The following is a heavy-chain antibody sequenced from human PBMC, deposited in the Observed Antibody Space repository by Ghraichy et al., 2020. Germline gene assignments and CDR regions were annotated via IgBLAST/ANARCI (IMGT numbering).Heavy chain of an antibody. J-gene: IGHJ6*02. CDR3: ASWYYDFWSGYPEDGMDV. V-gene: IGHV3-21*01. Sequence: GGSLRLSCAASGFTFSSYSMNWVRQAPGKGLEWVSSISSSSSYIYYADSVKGRFTISRDNAKNSLYLQMNSLRAEDTAVYYCASWYYDFWSGYPEDGMDVWGQGTTVTVSS. D-gene: IGHD3-3*01. CDR2: ISSSSSYI. CDR1: GFTFSSYS.